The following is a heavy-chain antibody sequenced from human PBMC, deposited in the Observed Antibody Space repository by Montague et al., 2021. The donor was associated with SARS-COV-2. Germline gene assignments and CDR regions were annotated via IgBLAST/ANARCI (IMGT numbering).Heavy chain of an antibody. D-gene: IGHD3-22*01. J-gene: IGHJ3*02. CDR1: GVSLSTSGMC. CDR2: IDWDDDK. V-gene: IGHV2-70*01. CDR3: ARMSYDSSGYPARVFDI. Sequence: VKPTQTLTLTCTFSGVSLSTSGMCVSWIRQPPGKALEWLALIDWDDDKYYSTSLKTRLTISKDTSKNQVVLTMTNMDPVDTATYYCARMSYDSSGYPARVFDIWGQGTMVTVSS.